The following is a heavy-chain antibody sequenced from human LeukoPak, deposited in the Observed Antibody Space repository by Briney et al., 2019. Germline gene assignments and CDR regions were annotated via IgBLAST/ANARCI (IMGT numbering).Heavy chain of an antibody. CDR2: IYYSGST. J-gene: IGHJ4*02. Sequence: PSETLSLTCTVSGGSISSSSYYWGWIRQPPGKGLEWIGSIYYSGSTYYNPSLKSRVTISVDTSKNQFSLKLSSVTAADTAVYYCARVVPVAAPTGDWGQGTLVTVSS. CDR1: GGSISSSSYY. V-gene: IGHV4-39*07. D-gene: IGHD6-13*01. CDR3: ARVVPVAAPTGD.